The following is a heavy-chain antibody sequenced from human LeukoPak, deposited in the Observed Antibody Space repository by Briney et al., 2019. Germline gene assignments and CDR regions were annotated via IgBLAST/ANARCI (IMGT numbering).Heavy chain of an antibody. D-gene: IGHD1-7*01. CDR1: GFTFSSYW. J-gene: IGHJ6*03. Sequence: GGSLRLSCAASGFTFSSYWMTWVRQAPGKGLEWVSGISGSGGSTFYADSVKGRFTISRDNSKNTLYLQMNSLRAEDTAVYYCAKRRGLELLYYYYMDVWGKGTTVTVSS. CDR3: AKRRGLELLYYYYMDV. CDR2: ISGSGGST. V-gene: IGHV3-23*01.